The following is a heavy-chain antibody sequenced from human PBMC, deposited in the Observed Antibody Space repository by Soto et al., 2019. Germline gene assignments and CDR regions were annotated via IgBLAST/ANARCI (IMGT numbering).Heavy chain of an antibody. V-gene: IGHV3-48*03. Sequence: GGSLRLSCAASGFTFSSYEINWVRQAPGKTLEWVSYISSAGDSSYCADSVKSRFTISRDNAKNSLYLQMNSLRVEDTAVYYCARDLEVVPAAIGPGGYYYGMDVWGQGTTVTVSS. CDR3: ARDLEVVPAAIGPGGYYYGMDV. J-gene: IGHJ6*02. CDR1: GFTFSSYE. D-gene: IGHD2-2*01. CDR2: ISSAGDSS.